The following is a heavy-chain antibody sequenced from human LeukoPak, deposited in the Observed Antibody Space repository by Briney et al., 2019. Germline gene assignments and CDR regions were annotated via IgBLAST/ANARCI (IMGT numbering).Heavy chain of an antibody. CDR1: GGSFSGYY. CDR2: INHSGST. V-gene: IGHV4-34*01. Sequence: PSETLSLTCAVYGGSFSGYYWSWIRQPPGKGLEWTGEINHSGSTNYNPSLKSRVTISVDTSKNQFSLKLSSVTAADTAVYYCARTYDSSGYYYFPYYYYGMDVWGQGTTVTVSS. CDR3: ARTYDSSGYYYFPYYYYGMDV. J-gene: IGHJ6*02. D-gene: IGHD3-22*01.